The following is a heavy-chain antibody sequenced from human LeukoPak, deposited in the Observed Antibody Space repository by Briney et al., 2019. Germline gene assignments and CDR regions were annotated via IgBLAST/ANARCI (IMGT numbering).Heavy chain of an antibody. D-gene: IGHD7-27*01. Sequence: GGSLRLSCAASGFTFSSYAMHWVRQAPGKGLEWVAVISYDGSNKYYADSVKGRFTISRDNAKNSLYLQMNSLRVEDTALYYCAKVEISKLGIGTWFDYWGQGTLVTVSS. CDR1: GFTFSSYA. V-gene: IGHV3-30-3*01. CDR3: AKVEISKLGIGTWFDY. CDR2: ISYDGSNK. J-gene: IGHJ4*02.